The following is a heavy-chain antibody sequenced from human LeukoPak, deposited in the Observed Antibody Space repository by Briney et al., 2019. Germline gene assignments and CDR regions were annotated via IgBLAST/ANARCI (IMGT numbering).Heavy chain of an antibody. CDR2: ISSTSDYI. D-gene: IGHD3-16*02. J-gene: IGHJ3*02. CDR1: GYTFSHYS. V-gene: IGHV3-21*01. Sequence: PGGSLRLSCAASGYTFSHYSVNWVRQAPGKGLEWVSSISSTSDYIYYADSVKGRFTISRDNTKSSLYLQMNSLRAGDTAVYYCVSGNDPDSTWENYRLDAFDIWGQGTTVIVSS. CDR3: VSGNDPDSTWENYRLDAFDI.